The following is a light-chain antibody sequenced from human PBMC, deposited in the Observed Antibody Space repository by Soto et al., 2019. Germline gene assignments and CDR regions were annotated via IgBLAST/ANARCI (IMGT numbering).Light chain of an antibody. CDR2: SSS. CDR1: QTINNN. Sequence: DIEMTQSPASLSASVGDRVTISCRTSQTINNNLNWYQQRPGKAPKLLIYSSSSLMSGVPPRFSGSGSGTDFTLTISSLQPEDFATYFCQQTYINPITFGQGTRLDIK. V-gene: IGKV1-39*01. CDR3: QQTYINPIT. J-gene: IGKJ5*01.